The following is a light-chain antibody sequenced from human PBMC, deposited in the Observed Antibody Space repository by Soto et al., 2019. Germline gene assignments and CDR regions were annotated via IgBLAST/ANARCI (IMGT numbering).Light chain of an antibody. V-gene: IGKV3D-20*02. Sequence: EVVLTQSPGTVSLSPGERATLSCRASQTVTSNYLAWYQQKPGQAPRLLIYGASSRASGIPDRFSGGGSGTEFSLAISRLEPEDFAVYYCQQRSNWPPTITFGQGTRLEIK. CDR3: QQRSNWPPTIT. CDR2: GAS. CDR1: QTVTSNY. J-gene: IGKJ5*01.